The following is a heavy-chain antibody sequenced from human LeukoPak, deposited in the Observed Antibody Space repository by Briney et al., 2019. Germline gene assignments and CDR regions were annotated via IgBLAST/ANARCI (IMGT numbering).Heavy chain of an antibody. D-gene: IGHD3-22*01. J-gene: IGHJ4*02. CDR3: ARVIHPNYYYDSSGYLDY. CDR1: GYTFTSYG. CDR2: ISAYNGNT. V-gene: IGHV1-18*01. Sequence: GASVKVSCKASGYTFTSYGISWVRQAPGQGLEWMGWISAYNGNTNYAQKLQGRVTMTTDTSTSTAYMELRSLRSDDTAVYYCARVIHPNYYYDSSGYLDYWGQGTLVTVSS.